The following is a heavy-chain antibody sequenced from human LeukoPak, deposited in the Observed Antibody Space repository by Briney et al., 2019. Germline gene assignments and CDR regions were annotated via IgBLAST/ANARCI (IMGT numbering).Heavy chain of an antibody. Sequence: GGSLRPSCAASGFTFSGYIMNWVRQAPGKGLEWVSSISSGSSSIYYADSLKGRFTISRDNAKNSLYLQMNSLRAEDTAVYYCARGGVDYYDSSGHFDYWGQGTLVTVSS. CDR1: GFTFSGYI. V-gene: IGHV3-21*01. J-gene: IGHJ4*02. D-gene: IGHD3-22*01. CDR2: ISSGSSSI. CDR3: ARGGVDYYDSSGHFDY.